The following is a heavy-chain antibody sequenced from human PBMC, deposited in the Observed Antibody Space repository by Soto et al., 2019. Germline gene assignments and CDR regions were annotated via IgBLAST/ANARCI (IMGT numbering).Heavy chain of an antibody. CDR2: IYYSGST. CDR1: GGSISSYY. J-gene: IGHJ4*02. V-gene: IGHV4-59*01. Sequence: QVQLQESGPGLVKPSETLSLTCTVSGGSISSYYWSWIRQPPGKGLEWIGYIYYSGSTNYNPSLKSRVTISVDTSKNQFSLKLSSVTAADTAVYYCARVPYCGGDCYFFDYWGQGTLVTVSS. CDR3: ARVPYCGGDCYFFDY. D-gene: IGHD2-21*02.